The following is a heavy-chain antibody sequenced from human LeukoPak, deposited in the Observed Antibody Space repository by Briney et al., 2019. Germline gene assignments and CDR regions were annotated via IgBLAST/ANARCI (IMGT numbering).Heavy chain of an antibody. D-gene: IGHD3-22*01. CDR1: GFTFSTYG. J-gene: IGHJ4*02. Sequence: PGGSLRLSCAVSGFTFSTYGMHWVRQAPGKGLEWVAVILYDGSNRQYADSVKGRFTISRDNSKYTLYLQMNSLRVEDTAVYYCAKVRGNVGSSYFPDYWGQGTLVTVTS. CDR2: ILYDGSNR. V-gene: IGHV3-30*18. CDR3: AKVRGNVGSSYFPDY.